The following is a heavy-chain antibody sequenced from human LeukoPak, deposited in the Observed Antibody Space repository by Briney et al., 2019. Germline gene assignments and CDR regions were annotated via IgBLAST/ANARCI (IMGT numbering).Heavy chain of an antibody. CDR3: ARGGAYYDILTGYPV. Sequence: SETLSLTCTVSGGSVSSGSYYWSWIRQPPGKGLEWIGYIYYSGSTNYNPSLKSRVTISVDTSKNQFSLKLSSVTAADTAVYYCARGGAYYDILTGYPVWGRGTLVTVSS. J-gene: IGHJ4*02. V-gene: IGHV4-61*01. D-gene: IGHD3-9*01. CDR1: GGSVSSGSYY. CDR2: IYYSGST.